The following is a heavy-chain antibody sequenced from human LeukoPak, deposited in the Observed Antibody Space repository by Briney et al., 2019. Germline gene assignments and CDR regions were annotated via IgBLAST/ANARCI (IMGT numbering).Heavy chain of an antibody. J-gene: IGHJ6*02. Sequence: ASVKVSCKASGYTFASYDINWVRQATGQGLEWMGWMNPNSGNTGYAQKFQGRVTMTRNTSISTAYMELSSLRSEDTAVYYCARDRSGGNGMDVWGQGTTVTVSS. CDR1: GYTFASYD. D-gene: IGHD2-15*01. CDR3: ARDRSGGNGMDV. CDR2: MNPNSGNT. V-gene: IGHV1-8*01.